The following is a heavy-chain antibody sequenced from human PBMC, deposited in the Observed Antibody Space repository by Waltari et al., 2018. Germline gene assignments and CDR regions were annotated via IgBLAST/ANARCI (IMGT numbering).Heavy chain of an antibody. J-gene: IGHJ4*02. CDR1: GYNFIGYY. CDR3: ARQAARNFDY. CDR2: INPNTSGT. Sequence: QVQLVQSGAEVKKPGASVNVSCKASGYNFIGYYINWVRQAPGQGLEWMEWINPNTSGTKYAQKYQRRVTLTRDTSISTAYMELSSLGSDDMAVFYCARQAARNFDYWGQGTLVTVSS. V-gene: IGHV1-2*02.